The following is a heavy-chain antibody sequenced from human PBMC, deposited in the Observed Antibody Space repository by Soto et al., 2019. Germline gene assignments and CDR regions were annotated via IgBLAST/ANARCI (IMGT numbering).Heavy chain of an antibody. CDR2: ISNSGGSK. V-gene: IGHV3-23*01. Sequence: PGGSLRLSCAASGFTFSSYGMTWVRQAPGKGLEWVSGISNSGGSKAYAESVKGRFTISRDNPKNTLYLQMDSLRAEDTAIYYCGRVSHVNGPYDYWGQGALVTVSS. CDR1: GFTFSSYG. CDR3: GRVSHVNGPYDY. J-gene: IGHJ4*02. D-gene: IGHD2-8*01.